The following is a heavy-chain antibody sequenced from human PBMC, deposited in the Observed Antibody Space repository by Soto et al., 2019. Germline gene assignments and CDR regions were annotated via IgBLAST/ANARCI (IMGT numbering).Heavy chain of an antibody. J-gene: IGHJ3*02. CDR3: ARPQSIVPRAFDI. V-gene: IGHV1-2*02. CDR1: GYTFTGYY. D-gene: IGHD6-6*01. Sequence: GASVKVSCKASGYTFTGYYMHWVRQAPGQGLEWMGWINPNSGCTNYAQKFQGRVTMTRDTSISTAYMELSRLRSDDTAVYYCARPQSIVPRAFDIWGQGTMITVSS. CDR2: INPNSGCT.